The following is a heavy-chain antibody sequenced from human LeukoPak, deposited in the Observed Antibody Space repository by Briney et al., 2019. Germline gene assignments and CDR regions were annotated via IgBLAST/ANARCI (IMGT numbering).Heavy chain of an antibody. Sequence: GGSLRLSCAASGFTFSSYGMQWVRQAPGKGLEWVAFIRYDGNNGRYADSVKGRFTISRDNAKNSLYLQMNSPRAEDTAVYYCARIGYSYFRIFDYWGQGTLVTVSS. CDR1: GFTFSSYG. J-gene: IGHJ4*02. D-gene: IGHD5-18*01. CDR2: IRYDGNNG. V-gene: IGHV3-33*08. CDR3: ARIGYSYFRIFDY.